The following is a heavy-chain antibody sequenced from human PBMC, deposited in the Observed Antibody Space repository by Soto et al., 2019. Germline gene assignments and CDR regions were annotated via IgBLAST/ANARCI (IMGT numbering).Heavy chain of an antibody. V-gene: IGHV4-59*08. J-gene: IGHJ5*02. D-gene: IGHD1-1*01. CDR3: ARRQNWNNCFDT. CDR2: SYYSGST. Sequence: RPSPGEGLEWIWCSYYSGSTSYNPPLKSRVTISIDTSKTQVSLRLRSVTAADTAVYYCARRQNWNNCFDTGGQVTRVPVGS.